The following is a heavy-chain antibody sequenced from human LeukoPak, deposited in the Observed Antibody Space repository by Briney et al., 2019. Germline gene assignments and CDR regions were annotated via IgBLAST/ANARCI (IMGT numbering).Heavy chain of an antibody. J-gene: IGHJ3*02. CDR3: AKDRQRRFLEWLLHDAFDI. V-gene: IGHV3-23*01. D-gene: IGHD3-3*01. Sequence: PGGSLRLSCAASGFSFSTYVMSWVRQAPGTGLEWVSSISGGGQTPYYADSVKGRFTISRDNSKNTLYLQMNSLRAEDTAVYYCAKDRQRRFLEWLLHDAFDIWGQGTMVTVSS. CDR2: ISGGGQTP. CDR1: GFSFSTYV.